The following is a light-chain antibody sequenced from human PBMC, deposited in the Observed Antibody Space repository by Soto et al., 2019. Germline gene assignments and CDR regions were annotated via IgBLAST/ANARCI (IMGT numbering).Light chain of an antibody. CDR3: QQYYGTLRT. J-gene: IGKJ1*01. V-gene: IGKV4-1*01. CDR1: QSALFRSNNKNY. Sequence: DVVMTQSPDSLAVSLGERATINCRSSQSALFRSNNKNYVAWYQQKAGQPPKLLISGASSRESGVPDRFSGSRSGTDFTLTISSLQAEDVAVYYCQQYYGTLRTFGQGTKVEIK. CDR2: GAS.